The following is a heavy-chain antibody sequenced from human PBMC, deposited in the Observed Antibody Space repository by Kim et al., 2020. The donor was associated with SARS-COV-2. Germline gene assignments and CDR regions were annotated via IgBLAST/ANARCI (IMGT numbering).Heavy chain of an antibody. J-gene: IGHJ4*02. D-gene: IGHD3-10*01. CDR1: GFTFTDFW. Sequence: GGSLRLSCTASGFTFTDFWMHWVRQAPGKGLVWVSRIYSDGRRPSYADSVKGLFTISRDNAQNTVYLQMNSLRAEDTALYYCARTIESSEVRGFDYWGQGTLVTVSS. CDR3: ARTIESSEVRGFDY. CDR2: IYSDGRRP. V-gene: IGHV3-74*01.